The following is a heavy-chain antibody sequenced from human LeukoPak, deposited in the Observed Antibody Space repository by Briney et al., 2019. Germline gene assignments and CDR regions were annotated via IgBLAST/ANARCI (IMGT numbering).Heavy chain of an antibody. CDR1: GLTFSDYY. CDR3: ARSPLGATLNWFDP. CDR2: ISSSGSTI. Sequence: GGSLRLSCAASGLTFSDYYMSWIRQAPGKGLEWVSYISSSGSTIYYADSVKGRFTISRDNAKNSLYLQMNSLRAEDTAVYYCARSPLGATLNWFDPWGQGTLVTVSS. J-gene: IGHJ5*02. D-gene: IGHD1-26*01. V-gene: IGHV3-11*01.